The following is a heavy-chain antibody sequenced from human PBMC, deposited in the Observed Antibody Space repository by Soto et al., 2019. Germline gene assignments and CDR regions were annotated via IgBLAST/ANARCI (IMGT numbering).Heavy chain of an antibody. CDR3: AKDGFTPMAYCDC. D-gene: IGHD5-18*01. CDR1: GFTFRSFA. J-gene: IGHJ4*02. CDR2: ISGIGSST. V-gene: IGHV3-23*01. Sequence: EVQLLESGGGLVQPGGSLRLSCAASGFTFRSFAMSWVRQAPGKGLEWVSGISGIGSSTYYADSVKGRFTISRDNSKSTLYQQMNSLRAKDTAVYYCAKDGFTPMAYCDCWGQGTLVTVSS.